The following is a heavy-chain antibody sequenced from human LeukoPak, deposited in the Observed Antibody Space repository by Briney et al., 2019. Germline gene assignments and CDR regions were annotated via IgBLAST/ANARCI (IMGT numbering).Heavy chain of an antibody. CDR1: GYTFTSYY. CDR3: ARERWVQSHFDY. D-gene: IGHD5-24*01. V-gene: IGHV1-46*01. CDR2: INPSGGSA. J-gene: IGHJ4*02. Sequence: GASVKVSCKASGYTFTSYYIHWVRQAPGQGLERMGVINPSGGSARYAQRFQGRVTMTRDTSTSTVYMQLSSLRSEDTAVYYCARERWVQSHFDYWGQGTPVTVSS.